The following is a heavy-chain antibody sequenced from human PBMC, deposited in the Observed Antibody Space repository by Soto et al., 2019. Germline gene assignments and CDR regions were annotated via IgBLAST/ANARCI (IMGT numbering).Heavy chain of an antibody. V-gene: IGHV4-59*08. CDR3: ASYGSGSYSFVE. CDR2: VWHSGST. CDR1: GGSISGYY. J-gene: IGHJ4*02. Sequence: TSETLSLTCTVSGGSISGYYWSWIRQPPGKGLEWIGYVWHSGSTNYNPSLKSRVTISVDTSKNQFSLKLSSMTAEDTAVYSCASYGSGSYSFVEWGQRTLVTVSS. D-gene: IGHD3-10*01.